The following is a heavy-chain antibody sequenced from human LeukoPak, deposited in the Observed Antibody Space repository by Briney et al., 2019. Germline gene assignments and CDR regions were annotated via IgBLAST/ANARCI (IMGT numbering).Heavy chain of an antibody. CDR3: ARARARGYSYASQRWYFDY. V-gene: IGHV4-38-2*02. Sequence: SETLSLTCTVSGYSISSGYFWGWIRPPPGKGLEWIGVINHSGSTNYNPSLKSRVTISVDTSKNQFSLKLSSVTAADTAVYYCARARARGYSYASQRWYFDYWGQGTLVTVSS. D-gene: IGHD5-18*01. CDR1: GYSISSGYF. J-gene: IGHJ4*02. CDR2: INHSGST.